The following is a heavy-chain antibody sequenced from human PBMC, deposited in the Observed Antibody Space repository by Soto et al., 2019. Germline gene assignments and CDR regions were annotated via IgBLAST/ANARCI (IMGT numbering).Heavy chain of an antibody. CDR1: GYTFTGYY. CDR2: INPNSGGT. Sequence: QVQLVQSGAEVEKPGASVKVSCKASGYTFTGYYMHWVRQAPGQGLEWMGWINPNSGGTKYAQKFQGRVTLTRDTSLSTAYMELNSLRSDDTAVYYCALRPSCATNSCPSWNYAGDYWGQGTLVIVSS. CDR3: ALRPSCATNSCPSWNYAGDY. V-gene: IGHV1-2*02. J-gene: IGHJ4*02. D-gene: IGHD1-7*01.